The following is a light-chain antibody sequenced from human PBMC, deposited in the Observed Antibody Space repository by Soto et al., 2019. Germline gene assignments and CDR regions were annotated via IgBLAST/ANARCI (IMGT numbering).Light chain of an antibody. Sequence: QSVLTQPASVSGSPGRSITISCTGTSSDVGSYNYVSWYQQHPGRVPKLMIFEVSNRPSGVSNRFSGSKSGNTASLTISGLQPEDEADYYCSSFTSSSTQVFGSGTKLTVL. V-gene: IGLV2-14*03. CDR2: EVS. CDR1: SSDVGSYNY. CDR3: SSFTSSSTQV. J-gene: IGLJ1*01.